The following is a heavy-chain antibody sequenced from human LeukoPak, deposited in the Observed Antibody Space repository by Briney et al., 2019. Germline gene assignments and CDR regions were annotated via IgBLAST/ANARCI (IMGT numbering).Heavy chain of an antibody. CDR3: ARAATRYYYYGMDV. V-gene: IGHV3-48*02. D-gene: IGHD2-15*01. J-gene: IGHJ6*02. CDR1: GFTFSSYS. CDR2: ISSSSSTI. Sequence: GGSLRLSCAASGFTFSSYSMNWVRRAPGKGLEWVSYISSSSSTIYYADSVKGRFTISRDNAKNSLYLQMNSLRDEDTAVYYCARAATRYYYYGMDVWGQGTTVTVSS.